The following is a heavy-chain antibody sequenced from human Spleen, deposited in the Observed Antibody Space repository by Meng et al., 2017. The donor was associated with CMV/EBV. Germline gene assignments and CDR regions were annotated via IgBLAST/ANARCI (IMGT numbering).Heavy chain of an antibody. CDR1: GFMFSSHG. Sequence: GGSLRLSCAASGFMFSSHGMHWVRQAPGKGLEWVAVIWYDGSNKYYADSVKGRFTISRDNSENTLYLQMNSLRVEDTAVYYCAKGVLHYYYAMDVWGQGTTVTVSS. CDR2: IWYDGSNK. D-gene: IGHD2-8*01. CDR3: AKGVLHYYYAMDV. V-gene: IGHV3-30*02. J-gene: IGHJ6*02.